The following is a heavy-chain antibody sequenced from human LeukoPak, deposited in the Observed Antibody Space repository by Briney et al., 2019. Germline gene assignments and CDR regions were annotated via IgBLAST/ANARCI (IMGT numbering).Heavy chain of an antibody. J-gene: IGHJ4*02. CDR2: ISGSSSDI. Sequence: GGSLRLSCAGSEFTFRSYSMHWVRQAPGKGLEWVSSISGSSSDIYYADSVKGRFTISRDNSKNSLYLQMKSLRAEDTALYYCARRGYHDYSGFDYWGQGALVTVSS. V-gene: IGHV3-21*01. CDR1: EFTFRSYS. CDR3: ARRGYHDYSGFDY. D-gene: IGHD1-26*01.